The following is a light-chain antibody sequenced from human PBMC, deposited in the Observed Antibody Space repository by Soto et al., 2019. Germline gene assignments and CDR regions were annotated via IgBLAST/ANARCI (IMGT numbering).Light chain of an antibody. Sequence: NFMLSQPHSVSESPGKTVTISCTRSSGNIVSNYVQWYQQRPGRSPTTVIYEDDDRPSGVPDRFSGSIDTSFNSASLTISGLKTEAEADYYCQSYDADILIFGGGTNLTVL. CDR1: SGNIVSNY. CDR3: QSYDADILI. J-gene: IGLJ2*01. CDR2: EDD. V-gene: IGLV6-57*01.